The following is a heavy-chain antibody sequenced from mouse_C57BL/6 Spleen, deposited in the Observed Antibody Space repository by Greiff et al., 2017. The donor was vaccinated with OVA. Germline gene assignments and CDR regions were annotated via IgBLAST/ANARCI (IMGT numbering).Heavy chain of an antibody. J-gene: IGHJ4*01. CDR1: GFNIKDYY. CDR2: IDPEDGET. CDR3: ARGDGSSFYYYAMDY. D-gene: IGHD1-1*01. V-gene: IGHV14-2*01. Sequence: EVQVVESGAELVKPGASVKLSCTASGFNIKDYYMHWVKQRTEQGLEWIGRIDPEDGETKYAPKFQGKATITADTSSNTAYLQLSSLTSEDTAVYYCARGDGSSFYYYAMDYWGQGTSVTVSS.